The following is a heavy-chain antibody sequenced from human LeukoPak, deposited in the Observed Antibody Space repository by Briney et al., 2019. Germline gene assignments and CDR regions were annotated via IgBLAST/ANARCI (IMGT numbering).Heavy chain of an antibody. V-gene: IGHV1-46*01. CDR3: ARAGYDRMLFDY. CDR2: INPSGGST. J-gene: IGHJ4*02. D-gene: IGHD3-22*01. CDR1: GYTFTSYY. Sequence: ASVKVSCKASGYTFTSYYMHWVRQAPGQGLEWMGIINPSGGSTSYAQKFQGRVTMTRDTSTSTVYMELGSLRSEDTAVYYCARAGYDRMLFDYWGQGTLVTVSS.